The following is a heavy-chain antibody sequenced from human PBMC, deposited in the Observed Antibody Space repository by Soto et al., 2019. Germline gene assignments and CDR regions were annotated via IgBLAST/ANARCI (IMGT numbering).Heavy chain of an antibody. D-gene: IGHD2-2*02. CDR3: ARQAVVPAAISRDSFYYYYYMDV. J-gene: IGHJ6*03. V-gene: IGHV5-51*01. Sequence: PGESLKISCKGSGYSFTSYWIGWVRQMPGKGLEWMGIIYPGDSDTRYSPSFQGQVTISADKSISTAYLQWSSLKASDTAMYYCARQAVVPAAISRDSFYYYYYMDVWGKGTTVTVSS. CDR1: GYSFTSYW. CDR2: IYPGDSDT.